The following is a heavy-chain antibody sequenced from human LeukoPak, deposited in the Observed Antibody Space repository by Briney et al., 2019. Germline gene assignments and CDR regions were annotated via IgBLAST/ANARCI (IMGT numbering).Heavy chain of an antibody. V-gene: IGHV1-18*01. J-gene: IGHJ3*02. Sequence: GASVKVSCKASGYTFTSYGISWVRQAPGQGLEWMGWISAYNGNTNYAQKLQGRVTMTTDTSTSTAYMELRSLRSDDTAVYYCAREGTYYYDSSGYGDAFDIWGQGTMVTVSS. CDR1: GYTFTSYG. CDR2: ISAYNGNT. CDR3: AREGTYYYDSSGYGDAFDI. D-gene: IGHD3-22*01.